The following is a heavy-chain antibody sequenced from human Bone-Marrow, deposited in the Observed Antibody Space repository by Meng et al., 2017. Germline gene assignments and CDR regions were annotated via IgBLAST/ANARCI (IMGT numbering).Heavy chain of an antibody. J-gene: IGHJ5*02. D-gene: IGHD6-19*01. CDR2: IYGDGST. V-gene: IGHV3-66*02. Sequence: EVQLVGTGGGLPQPGKSLRISCAASGFTVSGNYMTWVRQAPGKGLEWVSLIYGDGSTFYADSVKGRFTISRDNSKNTVYLQMNSLRAEDTAVYYCARDVLAVAANWFDPWGQGTLVTVS. CDR3: ARDVLAVAANWFDP. CDR1: GFTVSGNY.